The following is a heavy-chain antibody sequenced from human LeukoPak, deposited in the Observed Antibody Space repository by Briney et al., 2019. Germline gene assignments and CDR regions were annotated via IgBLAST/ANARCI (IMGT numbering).Heavy chain of an antibody. CDR3: AKGTYGDYDY. D-gene: IGHD4-17*01. V-gene: IGHV3-30*02. J-gene: IGHJ4*02. CDR1: GFTFSGYG. CDR2: IHYDGARS. Sequence: GGSLRLSCAASGFTFSGYGMHWVRQAPGKGLEWVAFIHYDGARSYYADSVKGRFTISRDNSKNTLYLQMNSLRAEDTAVYYCAKGTYGDYDYWGQGTLVTVSS.